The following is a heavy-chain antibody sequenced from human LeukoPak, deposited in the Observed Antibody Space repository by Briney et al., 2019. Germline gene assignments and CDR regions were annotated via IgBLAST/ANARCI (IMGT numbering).Heavy chain of an antibody. V-gene: IGHV3-30-3*01. CDR3: ARPFRLGGYYCEFLDY. J-gene: IGHJ4*02. Sequence: GGSLRLSCAASGFTFSSYAMHWVRQAPGKGLEWVAVISYDGSNKYYADSVKGRFTISRDNSKNTLYLQMNSLRAEDTAVYYCARPFRLGGYYCEFLDYWGQGTLVTVSP. CDR2: ISYDGSNK. CDR1: GFTFSSYA. D-gene: IGHD3-22*01.